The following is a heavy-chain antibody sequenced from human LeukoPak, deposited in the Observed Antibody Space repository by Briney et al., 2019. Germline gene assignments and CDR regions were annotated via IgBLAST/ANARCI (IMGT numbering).Heavy chain of an antibody. V-gene: IGHV3-30*18. CDR1: GFTFSRHG. Sequence: GRSLRLSCAASGFTFSRHGMHWVRQAPGKGLEWVAVISYDGSDKYYADSVKGRFTNSRDNSKNTLYLQMNSLRAEDTAVYYCAKWFNYYDSGGYHWGQGTLVTVSS. D-gene: IGHD3-22*01. J-gene: IGHJ4*02. CDR3: AKWFNYYDSGGYH. CDR2: ISYDGSDK.